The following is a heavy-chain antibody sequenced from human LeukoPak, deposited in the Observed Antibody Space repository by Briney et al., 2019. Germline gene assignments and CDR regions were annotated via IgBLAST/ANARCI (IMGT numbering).Heavy chain of an antibody. CDR2: IYSGGST. CDR3: VRGDYGDYTLFDY. Sequence: GGSLRLSCAASGFTVSSNYMSWVRQAPGKGLEWVSVIYSGGSTYYADSVKGRCTISRDNSKSTLYLQMNSLRAEDTAVYYCVRGDYGDYTLFDYWGQGTLVTVSS. V-gene: IGHV3-53*01. D-gene: IGHD4-17*01. CDR1: GFTVSSNY. J-gene: IGHJ4*02.